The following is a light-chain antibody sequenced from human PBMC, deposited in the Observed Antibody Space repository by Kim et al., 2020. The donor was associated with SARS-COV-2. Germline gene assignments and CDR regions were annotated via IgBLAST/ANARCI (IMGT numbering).Light chain of an antibody. Sequence: CPGERATLSCRASQSISSTYLAWYQQKPGQAPRLLIYAASSRATGIPDRFTGSGSGTDFTLTISRLEPEDFAMYYCQQYRSSLWAFGQGTKVEIK. CDR2: AAS. J-gene: IGKJ1*01. CDR1: QSISSTY. V-gene: IGKV3-20*01. CDR3: QQYRSSLWA.